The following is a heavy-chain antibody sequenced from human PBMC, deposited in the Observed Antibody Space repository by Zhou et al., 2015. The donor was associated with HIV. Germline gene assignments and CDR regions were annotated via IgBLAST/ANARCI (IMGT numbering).Heavy chain of an antibody. CDR2: INTKTGTP. Sequence: LVQSGTEVRKPGSSVKVSCKASGGTFSGSDISWVRQAPGQGPEWLGWINTKTGTPTYAQAFAGRLIFSLQASLTTSFLQFRTLKTEDTAVYYCAKVRRIGDSPFDTWGQGTLVAVSS. J-gene: IGHJ4*02. CDR1: GGTFSGSD. V-gene: IGHV7-4-1*02. D-gene: IGHD2-21*02. CDR3: AKVRRIGDSPFDT.